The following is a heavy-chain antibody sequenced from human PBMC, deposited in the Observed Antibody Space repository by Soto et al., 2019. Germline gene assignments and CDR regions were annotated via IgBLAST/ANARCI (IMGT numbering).Heavy chain of an antibody. D-gene: IGHD1-26*01. CDR3: AIEGAGFGY. J-gene: IGHJ4*02. CDR2: IRSKANNYAT. CDR1: GFTFSASS. V-gene: IGHV3-73*01. Sequence: EFHLVESGGGLVQPGGSVSLSCAASGFTFSASSMHWVRQAAGKGLEWLDRIRSKANNYATVYREVLKGRSIISRDDSQDTMFLEMNNLRTVDTAMYYCAIEGAGFGYWGQGTLVTVSS.